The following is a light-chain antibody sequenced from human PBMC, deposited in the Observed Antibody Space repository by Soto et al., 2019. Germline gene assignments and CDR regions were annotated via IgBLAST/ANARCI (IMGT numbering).Light chain of an antibody. J-gene: IGLJ1*01. Sequence: QSVLTQPPSVSGAPGQRVTISCSGSSSNFGAGYAVQWYQQFPGKSPKLTIYEVSSRPSGVSSRSSGSKSGNTASLTISGLQAEDEADYYCIAYTGSSTSYVFGSGTKVTVL. CDR2: EVS. CDR3: IAYTGSSTSYV. V-gene: IGLV1-40*01. CDR1: SSNFGAGYA.